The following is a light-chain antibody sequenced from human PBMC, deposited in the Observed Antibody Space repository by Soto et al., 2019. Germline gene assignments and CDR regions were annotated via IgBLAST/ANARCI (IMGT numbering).Light chain of an antibody. Sequence: DIQMTQSPSTLSTSVGDRATITCWASQNIDRWLAWYQQKPGKAPKLLIYEASSLEGGVPSRFSGSGSGTEFTLTVSGLQAEDFATYWCQQYKSGSTFGQGTKLDFK. CDR2: EAS. CDR1: QNIDRW. CDR3: QQYKSGST. V-gene: IGKV1-5*01. J-gene: IGKJ1*01.